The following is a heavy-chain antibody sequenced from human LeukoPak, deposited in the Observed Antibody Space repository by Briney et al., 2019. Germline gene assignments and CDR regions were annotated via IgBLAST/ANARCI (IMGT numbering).Heavy chain of an antibody. V-gene: IGHV3-73*01. CDR3: TASSGWFPYFDY. CDR1: GFTFSGSA. Sequence: GGSLRLSCAASGFTFSGSAMHWVRQASGKGLEWVGRIRSKANSYATAYAASVKGRFTISRDDSKNTAYLQMNSLKTEDTAVYYCTASSGWFPYFDYWGQGTLVTVSS. CDR2: IRSKANSYAT. J-gene: IGHJ4*02. D-gene: IGHD6-19*01.